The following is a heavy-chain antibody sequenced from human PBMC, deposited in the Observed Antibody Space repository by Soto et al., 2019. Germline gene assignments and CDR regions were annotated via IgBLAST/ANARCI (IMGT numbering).Heavy chain of an antibody. J-gene: IGHJ4*02. V-gene: IGHV3-33*01. CDR2: IWYDGSNK. CDR3: XXXALPEYCSGGSCYGGIFDY. Sequence: QVQLVESGGGVVQPGRSLRLSCAASGFTFSSYGMHWVRQAPGKGLEWVAVIWYDGSNKYYADSVKGRFTISRDNSKXXXXXXXXXXXXXXXXXXXXXXXALPEYCSGGSCYGGIFDYWGQGTLVTVSS. CDR1: GFTFSSYG. D-gene: IGHD2-15*01.